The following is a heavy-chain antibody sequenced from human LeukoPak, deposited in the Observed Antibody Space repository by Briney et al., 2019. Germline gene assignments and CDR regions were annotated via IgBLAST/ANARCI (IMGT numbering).Heavy chain of an antibody. CDR1: GYTFTSYG. CDR2: ISAYSGKT. V-gene: IGHV1-18*01. CDR3: ARDYSYDSSGFPFDY. J-gene: IGHJ4*02. D-gene: IGHD3-22*01. Sequence: GASVKVSCTASGYTFTSYGISWVRHAPGPGLEWMGWISAYSGKTKYAQKLLGRVTMTTDTSTTTAYMELRSLRSDDTAVYYCARDYSYDSSGFPFDYWGQGTLVTVSS.